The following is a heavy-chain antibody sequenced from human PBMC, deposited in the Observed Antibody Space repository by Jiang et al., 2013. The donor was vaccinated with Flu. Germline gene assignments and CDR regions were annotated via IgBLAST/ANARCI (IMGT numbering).Heavy chain of an antibody. CDR2: IYYSGAT. V-gene: IGHV4-59*13. CDR3: ATNPAGVNDSFDI. D-gene: IGHD7-27*01. Sequence: RLLKPSETLSLTCTVSGRSISSDYWSWIRQPPGKRLEWIGSIYYSGATNYNPSLKNRVTISVDTSKNQFSLKVNSVTAADTAVYYCATNPAGVNDSFDIWGLGTMVTVSS. CDR1: GRSISSDY. J-gene: IGHJ3*02.